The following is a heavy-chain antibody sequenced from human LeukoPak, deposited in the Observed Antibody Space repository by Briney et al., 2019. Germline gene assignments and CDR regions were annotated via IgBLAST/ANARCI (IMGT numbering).Heavy chain of an antibody. CDR2: IYHSGST. CDR1: GYSISSGYY. V-gene: IGHV4-38-2*01. D-gene: IGHD5-18*01. CDR3: ARDTAMAVDY. Sequence: PSETLSLTCAVSGYSISSGYYWGWIRQPPGKGLEWIGSIYHSGSTYYNPSLKSRVTISVDTSKNQFSLKLSSVTAADTAVYYCARDTAMAVDYWGQGTLVTVSS. J-gene: IGHJ4*02.